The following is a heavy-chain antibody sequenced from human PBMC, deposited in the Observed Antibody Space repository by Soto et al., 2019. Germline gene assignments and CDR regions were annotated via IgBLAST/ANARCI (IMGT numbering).Heavy chain of an antibody. J-gene: IGHJ4*02. CDR3: ARVTGNWNHVDY. CDR1: GGSISSGDYY. CDR2: IYYSGST. V-gene: IGHV4-30-4*01. Sequence: SETLSLTCTVSGGSISSGDYYWSWIRQPPGKGLEWIGYIYYSGSTYYNPSLKSRVTISVDTSKNRFSLKLSSVTAADTAVYYCARVTGNWNHVDYWGQGTLVTVSS. D-gene: IGHD1-1*01.